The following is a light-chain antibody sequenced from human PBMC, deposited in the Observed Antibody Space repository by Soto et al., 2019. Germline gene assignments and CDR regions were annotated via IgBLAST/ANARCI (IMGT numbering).Light chain of an antibody. CDR2: DVS. V-gene: IGLV2-14*01. J-gene: IGLJ1*01. CDR3: SSYTSRSTLYV. Sequence: QSALTQPASVSGSPEQSITISCTGTSSDVGGYNYVSWYQQHPGKAPKLMIYDVSNRPSGVSNRFSGTKSGNTASLTISGLQAEDVADYYCSSYTSRSTLYVFGTGTKHTV. CDR1: SSDVGGYNY.